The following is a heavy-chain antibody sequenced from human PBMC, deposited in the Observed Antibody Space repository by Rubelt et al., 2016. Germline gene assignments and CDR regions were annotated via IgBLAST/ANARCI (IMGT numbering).Heavy chain of an antibody. Sequence: PGGSLRLSCAASGFTFSSYGMHWVRQAPGKGLEWVAVIWYDGSNKYYADSVKGRFTISRDNSKNTLYLQMNSLRAEDTAVYYCARDLDYGGAFDYWGQGTLVTVSS. D-gene: IGHD4-23*01. V-gene: IGHV3-33*08. CDR2: IWYDGSNK. J-gene: IGHJ4*02. CDR1: GFTFSSYG. CDR3: ARDLDYGGAFDY.